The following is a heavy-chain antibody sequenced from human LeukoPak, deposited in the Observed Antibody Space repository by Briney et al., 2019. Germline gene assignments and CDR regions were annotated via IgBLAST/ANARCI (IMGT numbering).Heavy chain of an antibody. D-gene: IGHD1-26*01. V-gene: IGHV4-34*01. CDR2: INHSGST. J-gene: IGHJ3*02. CDR1: GGSFSGYY. Sequence: PSETLSLTCAVYGGSFSGYYWSWIRQPPGKGLEWIGEINHSGSTNYNPSLKSRVTISVDTSKNQFSLKLSSVTGADTAVYYCASIVGANHDAFDIWGQGTMVTVSS. CDR3: ASIVGANHDAFDI.